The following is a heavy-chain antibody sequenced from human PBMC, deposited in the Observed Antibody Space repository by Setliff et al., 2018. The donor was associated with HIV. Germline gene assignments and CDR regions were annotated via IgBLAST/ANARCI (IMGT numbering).Heavy chain of an antibody. J-gene: IGHJ5*02. CDR1: GLTFNRYW. CDR3: AAQWLGQTGGS. V-gene: IGHV3-9*01. Sequence: GGSLRLSCVASGLTFNRYWMSWVRQVPGKGLEWVSGLSWNSDDIDYVDSVKGRFTISRDNTKNSLYLQMNSLRAEDTAVYYCAAQWLGQTGGSWGQGTLVTVSS. CDR2: LSWNSDDI. D-gene: IGHD6-19*01.